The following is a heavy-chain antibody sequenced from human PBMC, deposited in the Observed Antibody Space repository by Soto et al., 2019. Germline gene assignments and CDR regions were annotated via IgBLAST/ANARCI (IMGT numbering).Heavy chain of an antibody. J-gene: IGHJ6*02. Sequence: LSLTCTVSGGSISSYYWSWIRQPPGKGLEWIGYIYYSGSTNYNPSLKSRVTISVDTSKNQFSLKLSSVTAADTAVYYCARDFEHYYGSGGYYYGMDVWGQGTTVTVSS. CDR1: GGSISSYY. V-gene: IGHV4-59*01. D-gene: IGHD3-10*01. CDR3: ARDFEHYYGSGGYYYGMDV. CDR2: IYYSGST.